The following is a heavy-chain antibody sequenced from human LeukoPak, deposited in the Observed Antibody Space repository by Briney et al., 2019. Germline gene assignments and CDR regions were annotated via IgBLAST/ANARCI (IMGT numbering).Heavy chain of an antibody. Sequence: GGSLRLSCAASGFTFSTYAMNWVRQAPGKGLEWVSYISSSSSTIYYADSVKGRFTISRDNAKNSLYLQMNSPRAEDTAVYYSARLSSSWPHWGQGTLVTVSS. V-gene: IGHV3-48*04. CDR3: ARLSSSWPH. J-gene: IGHJ4*02. CDR2: ISSSSSTI. CDR1: GFTFSTYA. D-gene: IGHD6-13*01.